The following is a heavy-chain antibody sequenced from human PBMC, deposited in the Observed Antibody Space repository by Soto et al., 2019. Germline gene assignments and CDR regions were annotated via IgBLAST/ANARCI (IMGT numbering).Heavy chain of an antibody. CDR2: ISSLGNDK. D-gene: IGHD6-13*01. V-gene: IGHV3-30*18. Sequence: GGSLRLSCAASAFTFNNFAMHWVRQAPGKGLEWVAVISSLGNDKYYADSVKGRFTISRDNSKNTLYLQMNSLRAEDTAVYYCAKDRDIGAAGHNFDYWGQGTLVTVSS. J-gene: IGHJ4*02. CDR3: AKDRDIGAAGHNFDY. CDR1: AFTFNNFA.